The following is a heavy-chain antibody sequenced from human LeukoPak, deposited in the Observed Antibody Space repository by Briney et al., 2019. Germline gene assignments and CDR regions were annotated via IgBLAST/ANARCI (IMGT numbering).Heavy chain of an antibody. Sequence: GRSLRLSCAASGFTFSSYAMHWVRQAPGKGLEWVAVISYDGGNKYYADSVKGRFTISRDNSKNTLYLQMNSLRAEDTAVYYCARAHIVVVVAAKDDAFDIWGQGTMVTVSS. J-gene: IGHJ3*02. CDR3: ARAHIVVVVAAKDDAFDI. CDR1: GFTFSSYA. D-gene: IGHD2-15*01. V-gene: IGHV3-30-3*01. CDR2: ISYDGGNK.